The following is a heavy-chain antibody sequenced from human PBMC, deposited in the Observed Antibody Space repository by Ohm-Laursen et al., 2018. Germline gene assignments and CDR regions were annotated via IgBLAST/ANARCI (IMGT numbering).Heavy chain of an antibody. J-gene: IGHJ4*02. CDR3: ARYFDY. Sequence: SLRLSCTASGFTFSSYGMHWVRQAPGKGLEWVAVISYDGSNKYYADSVKGRFTISRDNSKNTLYLQMSSLRAEDTAVYYCARYFDYWGQGTLVTVSS. CDR2: ISYDGSNK. V-gene: IGHV3-30*03. CDR1: GFTFSSYG.